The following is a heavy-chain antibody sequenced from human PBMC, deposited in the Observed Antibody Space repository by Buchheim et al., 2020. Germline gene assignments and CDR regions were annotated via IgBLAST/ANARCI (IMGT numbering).Heavy chain of an antibody. CDR3: ARAAFERGDYDK. Sequence: QVQLQESGPGLVKPSQTLSLTCAVSGVSISSSDSYWSWIRQPPGKGLEWIGSIYYSGTTGYSPSLRSRVTLSLATSKNQFSLKLSSVTAADTAVYYCARAAFERGDYDKGGQGPL. D-gene: IGHD2-21*01. CDR2: IYYSGTT. J-gene: IGHJ4*02. V-gene: IGHV4-30-4*01. CDR1: GVSISSSDSY.